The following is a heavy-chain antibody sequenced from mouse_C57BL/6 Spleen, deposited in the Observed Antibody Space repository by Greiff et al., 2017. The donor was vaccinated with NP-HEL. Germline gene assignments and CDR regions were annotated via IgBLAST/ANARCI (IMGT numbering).Heavy chain of an antibody. CDR1: GFTFSDAW. V-gene: IGHV6-6*01. CDR3: ITTAPYYYAMDY. D-gene: IGHD1-2*01. CDR2: IRNKANNHAT. J-gene: IGHJ4*01. Sequence: EVKVEESGGGLVQPGGSMKLSCAASGFTFSDAWMDWVRQSPEKGLEWVAEIRNKANNHATYYAESVKGRFTISRDDSKSSVYLQMNSLRAEDTGIYYCITTAPYYYAMDYWGQGTSVTVSS.